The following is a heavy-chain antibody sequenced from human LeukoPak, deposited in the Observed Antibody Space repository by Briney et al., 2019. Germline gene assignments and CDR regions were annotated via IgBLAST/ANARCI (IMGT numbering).Heavy chain of an antibody. CDR1: GDSMSSYY. D-gene: IGHD2/OR15-2a*01. Sequence: SETLSLTCSVSGDSMSSYYWNWIRQPPGKGLEWIAYMHGSGSPNYNPSLASRLALSVDATENLLSLKLTSVTAADTAVYFYARDLSVNAFDIWGRGTLATVSS. J-gene: IGHJ3*02. V-gene: IGHV4-59*01. CDR3: ARDLSVNAFDI. CDR2: MHGSGSP.